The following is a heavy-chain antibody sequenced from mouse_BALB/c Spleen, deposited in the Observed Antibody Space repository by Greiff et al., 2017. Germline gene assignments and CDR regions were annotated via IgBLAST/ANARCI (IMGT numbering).Heavy chain of an antibody. CDR2: IWSGGGT. CDR1: GFSLTSYG. D-gene: IGHD4-1*01. J-gene: IGHJ4*01. V-gene: IGHV2-4-1*01. Sequence: VQLQESGPGLVQPSQSLSITCTVSGFSLTSYGVHWVRQSPGKGLEWLGVIWSGGGTDYNAAFISRLSISKDNSKSQVFLKMNSLQTDDTARYYCARLNWDPYAMDYWGQGTSVTVSS. CDR3: ARLNWDPYAMDY.